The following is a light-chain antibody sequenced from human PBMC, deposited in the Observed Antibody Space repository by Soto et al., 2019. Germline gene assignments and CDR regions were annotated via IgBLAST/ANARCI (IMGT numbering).Light chain of an antibody. CDR1: QSVSST. J-gene: IGKJ4*01. Sequence: EIVMTQSPATLSVSPGERATLSCRASQSVSSTIAWYQQKPVQSPRLLIYGAPTTATGILARFSRGGSVTEFTLTISSLQSEDFAVYYCQQYNSWPLVLGRGTKVEIK. CDR3: QQYNSWPLV. CDR2: GAP. V-gene: IGKV3-15*01.